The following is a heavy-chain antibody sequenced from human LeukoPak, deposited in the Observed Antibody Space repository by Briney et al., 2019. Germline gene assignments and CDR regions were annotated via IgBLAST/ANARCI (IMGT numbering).Heavy chain of an antibody. Sequence: EASVKVSCKASGYTFTSYGISWVRQAPGQGLEWMGWISAYNGNTNYAQKLQGRVTMTTDTSTSTAYMELRSLRSDDTAVYYCARDGSARIFYYYYYMDVWGKGTTVTVSS. V-gene: IGHV1-18*01. CDR1: GYTFTSYG. J-gene: IGHJ6*03. D-gene: IGHD6-6*01. CDR3: ARDGSARIFYYYYYMDV. CDR2: ISAYNGNT.